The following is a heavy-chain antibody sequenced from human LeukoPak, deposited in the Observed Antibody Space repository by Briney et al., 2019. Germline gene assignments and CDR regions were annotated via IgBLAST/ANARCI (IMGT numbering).Heavy chain of an antibody. CDR1: GYRFTNYW. CDR2: IYPGDSDT. D-gene: IGHD2-2*01. CDR3: AGGYCSSTSCPSRDAFDI. J-gene: IGHJ3*02. Sequence: GESLKISCKGSGYRFTNYWIGWVRQMPGKGLEWMGIIYPGDSDTRYSPSFQGQVTISADKSISTAYLQWSSLKASDTAMYYCAGGYCSSTSCPSRDAFDIWGQGTMVTVSS. V-gene: IGHV5-51*01.